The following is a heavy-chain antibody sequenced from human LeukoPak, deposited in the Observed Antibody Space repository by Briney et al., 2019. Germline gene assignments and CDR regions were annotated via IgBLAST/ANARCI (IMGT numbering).Heavy chain of an antibody. D-gene: IGHD2-2*01. CDR2: IIPIFGTA. Sequence: GASVKVSCKASGGTFSSYAISWVRQAPGQGLEWTGGIIPIFGTANYAQKFQGRVTITTDESTSTAYMELSSLRSEDTAVYYCARGEYQLHLYYYYYYMDVWGKGTTVTVSS. V-gene: IGHV1-69*05. CDR1: GGTFSSYA. CDR3: ARGEYQLHLYYYYYYMDV. J-gene: IGHJ6*03.